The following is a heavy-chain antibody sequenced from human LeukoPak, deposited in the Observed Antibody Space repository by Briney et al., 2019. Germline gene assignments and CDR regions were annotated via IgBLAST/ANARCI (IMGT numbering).Heavy chain of an antibody. CDR3: ARQADYGSGSYYSIHNGMDV. D-gene: IGHD3-10*01. CDR1: GYSLTSYW. J-gene: IGHJ6*02. V-gene: IGHV5-10-1*01. Sequence: GESLKISCKGSGYSLTSYWISWVRQLPGKGLEWMGRIDPSDSYTNYSPSFQGHVTISADKSISTAYLQWSSLKASDTAMYYCARQADYGSGSYYSIHNGMDVWGQGTTVTVSS. CDR2: IDPSDSYT.